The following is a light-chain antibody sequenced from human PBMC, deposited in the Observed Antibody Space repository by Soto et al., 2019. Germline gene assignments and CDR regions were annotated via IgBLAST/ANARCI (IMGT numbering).Light chain of an antibody. J-gene: IGKJ1*01. Sequence: DIHMTGSRYSLSASVADRVTITCRASQSIRRSLNWYQQKPGKAPKLLIYAASSLQSGVPSRFSGSGSGTEFTLTISSLQPDDFATYCCQQDNSHSEGLGQGTKVEIK. CDR1: QSIRRS. V-gene: IGKV1-5*01. CDR2: AAS. CDR3: QQDNSHSEG.